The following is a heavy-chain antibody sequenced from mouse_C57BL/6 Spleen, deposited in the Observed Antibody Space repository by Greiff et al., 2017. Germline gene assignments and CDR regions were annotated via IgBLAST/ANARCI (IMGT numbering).Heavy chain of an antibody. V-gene: IGHV1-55*01. Sequence: VQLQQPGAELVKPGASVKMSCKASGYTFTSYWITWVKPRPGQGLEWIGDIYPGSGSTNYNEKFKSKATLTVYTSSSTAYMQLSRLTSEGSAVYYCARCGHGNYLSWFAYWGQGTLVTVSA. D-gene: IGHD2-1*01. CDR1: GYTFTSYW. CDR3: ARCGHGNYLSWFAY. CDR2: IYPGSGST. J-gene: IGHJ3*01.